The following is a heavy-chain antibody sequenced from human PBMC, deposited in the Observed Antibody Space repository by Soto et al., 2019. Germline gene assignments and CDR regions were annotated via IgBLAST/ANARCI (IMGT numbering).Heavy chain of an antibody. CDR1: GYTFTSYD. J-gene: IGHJ4*02. CDR3: ARAASGYDLRDYFDY. Sequence: QVQLVQSGAEVKKPWASVKVSCKASGYTFTSYDMHWVRQAPGQGLSWMGIINPSGGSTSYAQKFQGRVSMTRDTSTSTVYMELSSLRSEDTAVYYCARAASGYDLRDYFDYWGQGTLVTVSS. V-gene: IGHV1-46*01. D-gene: IGHD5-12*01. CDR2: INPSGGST.